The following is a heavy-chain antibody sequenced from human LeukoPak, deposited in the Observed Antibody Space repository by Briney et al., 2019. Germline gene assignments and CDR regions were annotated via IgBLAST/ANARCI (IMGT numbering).Heavy chain of an antibody. CDR2: ISSSSSTI. J-gene: IGHJ4*02. V-gene: IGHV3-48*01. D-gene: IGHD2-2*02. Sequence: GGSLRLSRAASGFTFSSYSMNWVRQAPGKGLEWVSYISSSSSTIYYADSVKGRFTISRDNAKNSLYLQMNSLRAEDTAVYYCARDLYELAAAIWEFDYWGQGTLVTVSS. CDR1: GFTFSSYS. CDR3: ARDLYELAAAIWEFDY.